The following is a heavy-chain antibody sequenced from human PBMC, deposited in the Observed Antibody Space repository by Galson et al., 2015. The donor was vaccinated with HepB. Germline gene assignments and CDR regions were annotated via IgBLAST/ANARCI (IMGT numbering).Heavy chain of an antibody. CDR2: ISYDGSNK. J-gene: IGHJ6*02. D-gene: IGHD6-13*01. V-gene: IGHV3-30-3*01. CDR1: GFTFSSYA. Sequence: SLRLSCAASGFTFSSYAMHWVRQAPGKGLEWVAVISYDGSNKYYADSVKGRFTISRDNSKNTLYLQTNSLRAEDTAVYYCATTGYSSSWAQDSFNYYYYGMDVWGQGTTVTVSS. CDR3: ATTGYSSSWAQDSFNYYYYGMDV.